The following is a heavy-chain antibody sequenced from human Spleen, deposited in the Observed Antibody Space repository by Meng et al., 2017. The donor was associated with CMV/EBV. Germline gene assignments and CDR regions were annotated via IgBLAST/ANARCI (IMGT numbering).Heavy chain of an antibody. CDR3: ARESTGDNYFDY. J-gene: IGHJ4*02. V-gene: IGHV4-61*01. CDR2: IYYSGST. D-gene: IGHD7-27*01. Sequence: GPLRLSCTVSGGSVSSGSYYWSWIRQPPGKGLEWIGYIYYSGSTNYNPSLKSRVTISVDTSKNQFSLKLSSVTAADTAVYYCARESTGDNYFDYWGQGTLVTVSS. CDR1: GGSVSSGSYY.